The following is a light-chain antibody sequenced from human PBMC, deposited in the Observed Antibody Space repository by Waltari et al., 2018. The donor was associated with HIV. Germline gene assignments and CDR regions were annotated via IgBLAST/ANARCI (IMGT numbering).Light chain of an antibody. CDR2: GAS. J-gene: IGKJ1*01. CDR1: HVVASTY. Sequence: EIVLTQSPGTLSLSPGERATLSCRASHVVASTYFAWYQQRACQPPRLLIFGASHRATGIPDRFSGSGSAAHFSLTISRVEPEDFAVYYCQQYGSSPATFGQGTKVEIK. CDR3: QQYGSSPAT. V-gene: IGKV3-20*01.